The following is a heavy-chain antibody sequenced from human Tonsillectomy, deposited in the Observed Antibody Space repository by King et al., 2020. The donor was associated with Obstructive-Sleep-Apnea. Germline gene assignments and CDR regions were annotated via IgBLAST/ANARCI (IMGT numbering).Heavy chain of an antibody. D-gene: IGHD6-13*01. V-gene: IGHV5-10-1*01. CDR2: IDPSDSYT. CDR1: GYSFTSYW. Sequence: QLVQSGAEVKKPGESLRISCKGSGYSFTSYWISWVRQMPGKGLEWMGRIDPSDSYTNYSPSFQGHVTIPADKSNSTAYLQWSSLKASATATYYCARPISYSSSCYDYWGQGTLVTVSS. J-gene: IGHJ4*02. CDR3: ARPISYSSSCYDY.